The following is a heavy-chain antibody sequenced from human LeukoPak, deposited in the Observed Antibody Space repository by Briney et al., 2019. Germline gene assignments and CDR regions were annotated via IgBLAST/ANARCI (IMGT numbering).Heavy chain of an antibody. J-gene: IGHJ4*02. D-gene: IGHD6-19*01. CDR3: SRGGGQWLIPDFDY. CDR2: GSAGGTT. CDR1: GDSLSPYY. V-gene: IGHV4-4*07. Sequence: PSETLSLTCTVSGDSLSPYYWSWIRQPAETGLQGIGRGSAGGTTDYNPSLKSRVTMSVDTSKTQLSLKMTSVTAADTAVYYCSRGGGQWLIPDFDYWGQGLLVIVSS.